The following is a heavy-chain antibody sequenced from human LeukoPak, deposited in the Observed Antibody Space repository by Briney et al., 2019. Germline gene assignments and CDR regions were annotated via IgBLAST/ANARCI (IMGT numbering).Heavy chain of an antibody. J-gene: IGHJ5*02. D-gene: IGHD5-24*01. V-gene: IGHV1-69*06. Sequence: GASVKVSCKASGGTFSSYAISWVRQAPGQGLEWMGGIIPIFGTANYAQKFQGRVTITADKSTSTAYMELSGLRSEDTAVYYCARVKDGYPPMGFDPWGQGTLVTVSS. CDR1: GGTFSSYA. CDR3: ARVKDGYPPMGFDP. CDR2: IIPIFGTA.